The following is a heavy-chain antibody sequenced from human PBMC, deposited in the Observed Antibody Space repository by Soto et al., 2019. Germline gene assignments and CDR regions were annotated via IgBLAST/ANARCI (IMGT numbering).Heavy chain of an antibody. V-gene: IGHV3-23*01. CDR3: AKALRFTFTTGYYMDV. J-gene: IGHJ6*03. CDR2: ISGSGST. D-gene: IGHD3-16*01. CDR1: GFTVSSYA. Sequence: EVQLLESGGGLVQRGGSLRLSCAASGFTVSSYAMSWVRQAPGKGLEWVSVISGSGSTYSADSVKGRFTISRDSSKSTVYLQRNSLRAEDTAVYYCAKALRFTFTTGYYMDVWGRGTTVTVSS.